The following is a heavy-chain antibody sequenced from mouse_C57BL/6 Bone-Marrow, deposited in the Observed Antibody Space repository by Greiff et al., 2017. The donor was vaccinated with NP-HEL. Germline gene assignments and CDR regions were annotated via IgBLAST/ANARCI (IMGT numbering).Heavy chain of an antibody. D-gene: IGHD1-1*01. Sequence: EVKLMESGEGLVKPGGSLKLSCAASGFTFSSYAMSWVRQTPEKRLEWVAYISSGGDYIYYADTVKGRFTISRDNARNTLYLQMSSMKSEDTAMYYCTRGRGSSFDYWGQGTSVTVSS. CDR3: TRGRGSSFDY. J-gene: IGHJ4*01. CDR2: ISSGGDYI. CDR1: GFTFSSYA. V-gene: IGHV5-9-1*02.